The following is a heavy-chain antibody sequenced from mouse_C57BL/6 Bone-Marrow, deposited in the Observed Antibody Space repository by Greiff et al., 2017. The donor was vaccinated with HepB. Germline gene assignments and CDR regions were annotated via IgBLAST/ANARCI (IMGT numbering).Heavy chain of an antibody. D-gene: IGHD2-4*01. J-gene: IGHJ4*01. V-gene: IGHV1-82*01. CDR2: IYPGDGDT. CDR1: GYAFGSSW. CDR3: ARSNYDYDGGSYCAMDY. Sequence: QVQLQQSGPELVKPGASVKISCKASGYAFGSSWMNWVKQRPGKGLEWIGRIYPGDGDTNYNGKFKGKATLTADKSSSTAYMQLSSLTSEDSAVYFCARSNYDYDGGSYCAMDYWGQGTSVTVSS.